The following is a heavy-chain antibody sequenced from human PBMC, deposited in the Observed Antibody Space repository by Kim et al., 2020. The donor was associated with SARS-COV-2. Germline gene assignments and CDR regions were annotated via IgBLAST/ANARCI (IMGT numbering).Heavy chain of an antibody. J-gene: IGHJ3*02. CDR3: GRDRTGGAFDM. D-gene: IGHD3-10*01. CDR2: I. Sequence: IHNADSLEGRFAISRDNAKKSLFLQMNRLRDEDTGLYYCGRDRTGGAFDMWGQGTMVTVSS. V-gene: IGHV3-48*02.